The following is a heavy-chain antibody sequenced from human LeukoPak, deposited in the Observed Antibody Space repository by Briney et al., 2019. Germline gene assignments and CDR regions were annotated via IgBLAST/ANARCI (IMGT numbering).Heavy chain of an antibody. J-gene: IGHJ4*02. CDR1: GFTFSSSA. V-gene: IGHV3-23*01. CDR2: SSTNDNGT. D-gene: IGHD2-15*01. Sequence: PGGSLRLSCVASGFTFSSSAMSWVRQDPGKGLEWVSTSSTNDNGTYYADSVKGRFTISRDNSRNTLHLQLNSLRAEDTALYYCAKGGGGGTYYAASDYWGQGTLVTVSS. CDR3: AKGGGGGTYYAASDY.